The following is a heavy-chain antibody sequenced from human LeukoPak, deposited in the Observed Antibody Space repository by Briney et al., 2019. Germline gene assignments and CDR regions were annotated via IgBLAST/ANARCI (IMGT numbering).Heavy chain of an antibody. J-gene: IGHJ6*02. CDR3: AGTTVTYYYYGMVV. D-gene: IGHD4-17*01. CDR1: GFTFSSYS. CDR2: ISNSSSYI. V-gene: IGHV3-21*01. Sequence: RGGSLRLSCAASGFTFSSYSMNWVRQAPGKGLEWVSSISNSSSYIYYADSVKGRFTISRDNAKNSLYLQMNSLRAEDTAVYYCAGTTVTYYYYGMVVWGQATTVTVSS.